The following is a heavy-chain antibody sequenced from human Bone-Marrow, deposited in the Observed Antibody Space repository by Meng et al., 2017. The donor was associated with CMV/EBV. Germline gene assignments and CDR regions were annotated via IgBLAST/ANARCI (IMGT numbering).Heavy chain of an antibody. J-gene: IGHJ6*02. CDR3: GRVRIVYGLDV. D-gene: IGHD2-15*01. Sequence: GESLKITCTPSGLTFSKYAVHWVRQAPGKGLEWVANINQDGSAQYYVDSVKGRLTISRDNAKNSLYLQMNSLRAEDTAVYYCGRVRIVYGLDVWGQGTTVTVSS. V-gene: IGHV3-7*01. CDR1: GLTFSKYA. CDR2: INQDGSAQ.